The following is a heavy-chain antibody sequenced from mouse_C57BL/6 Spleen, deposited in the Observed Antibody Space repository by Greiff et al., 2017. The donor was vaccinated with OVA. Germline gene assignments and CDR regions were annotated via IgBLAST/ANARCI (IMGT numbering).Heavy chain of an antibody. CDR1: GYTFTDYY. Sequence: VQLQQSGPELVKPGASVKISCKASGYTFTDYYMNWVKQSHGKSLEWIGDINPNNGGTSYNQKFKGKATLTVDKSSSTAYMELRSLTSDDSAVDYCARRTFDFDYWGQGTTLTVSS. J-gene: IGHJ2*01. CDR2: INPNNGGT. V-gene: IGHV1-26*01. CDR3: ARRTFDFDY.